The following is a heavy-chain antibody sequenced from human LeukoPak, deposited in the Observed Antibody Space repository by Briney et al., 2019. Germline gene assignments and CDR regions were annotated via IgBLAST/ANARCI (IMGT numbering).Heavy chain of an antibody. CDR1: GGSFSGYY. Sequence: KPSETLSLTCAVYGGSFSGYYWSWIRQPPGKGLEWIGEINHSGSTNYSPSLKSRVTISVDTSKNQFSLKLSSVTAADTAVYYCARVMRKYYYGSGSSPGLYYMDVWGKGTTVTVSS. CDR3: ARVMRKYYYGSGSSPGLYYMDV. D-gene: IGHD3-10*01. V-gene: IGHV4-34*01. J-gene: IGHJ6*03. CDR2: INHSGST.